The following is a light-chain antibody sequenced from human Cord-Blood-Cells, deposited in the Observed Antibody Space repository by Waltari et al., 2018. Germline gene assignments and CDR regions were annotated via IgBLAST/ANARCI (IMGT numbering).Light chain of an antibody. CDR2: GAS. Sequence: EIVMTQSPATLSVSPVERATLSCSASQSVSSNLAWYHQKPGQAPRLLIYGASTRATGIPARFSGSGSGTEFTLTISSLQSEDFAVYYCQQYNNWPPDTFGHGTKVDIK. CDR1: QSVSSN. CDR3: QQYNNWPPDT. V-gene: IGKV3-15*01. J-gene: IGKJ3*01.